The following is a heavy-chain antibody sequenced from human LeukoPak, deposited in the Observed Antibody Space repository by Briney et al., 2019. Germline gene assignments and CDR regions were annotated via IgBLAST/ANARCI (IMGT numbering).Heavy chain of an antibody. D-gene: IGHD1-26*01. V-gene: IGHV3-21*01. CDR1: GFILSRYS. Sequence: GGSLRLSCEASGFILSRYSMNWVRQALGKGLEWVSSVSTSSSYIYYADSVKGRFTISRDNAKKSLYLLMNSLRAEDTAVYYCAREGQGKWELFGEVDYWGQGILVTVSS. J-gene: IGHJ4*02. CDR3: AREGQGKWELFGEVDY. CDR2: VSTSSSYI.